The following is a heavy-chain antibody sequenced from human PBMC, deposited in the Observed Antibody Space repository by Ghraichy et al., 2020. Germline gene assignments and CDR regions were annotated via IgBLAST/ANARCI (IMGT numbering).Heavy chain of an antibody. V-gene: IGHV3-21*01. CDR3: ARDLTAPNFWSGYYTLPSFYYYYGMDV. Sequence: GGSLRLSCAASGFTFSSYSMNWVRQAPGKGLEWVSSISSSSSYIYYADSVKGRFTISRDNAKNSLYLQMNSLRAEDTAVYYCARDLTAPNFWSGYYTLPSFYYYYGMDVWGQGTTVTVSS. J-gene: IGHJ6*02. D-gene: IGHD3-3*01. CDR2: ISSSSSYI. CDR1: GFTFSSYS.